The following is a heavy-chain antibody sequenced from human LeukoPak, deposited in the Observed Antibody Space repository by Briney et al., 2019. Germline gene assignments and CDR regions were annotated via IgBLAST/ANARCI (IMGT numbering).Heavy chain of an antibody. V-gene: IGHV1-2*06. Sequence: ASVKVSCKASGYTFTGYYMHWVRQAPGQGLEWMGRINPNSGGTNYAQKFQGRVTMTRDTSISTAYMELSRLRSDDTAVYYCARDKGGTTNAFDIWGQGTMVTVSS. D-gene: IGHD1-1*01. CDR1: GYTFTGYY. CDR2: INPNSGGT. J-gene: IGHJ3*02. CDR3: ARDKGGTTNAFDI.